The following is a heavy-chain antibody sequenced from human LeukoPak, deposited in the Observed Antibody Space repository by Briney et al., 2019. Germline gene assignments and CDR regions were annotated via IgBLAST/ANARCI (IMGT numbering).Heavy chain of an antibody. CDR3: ARSGISNRKPFDY. Sequence: PGGSLRLSCAASGFTFSSYAMSWVRQAPGKGLEWVSAISGSGGSTYYADSVKGRFTISRDNSKNTLYLQMNSLRAEDTAVYYCARSGISNRKPFDYWGQGTLVTVSS. V-gene: IGHV3-23*01. CDR2: ISGSGGST. D-gene: IGHD1-14*01. CDR1: GFTFSSYA. J-gene: IGHJ4*02.